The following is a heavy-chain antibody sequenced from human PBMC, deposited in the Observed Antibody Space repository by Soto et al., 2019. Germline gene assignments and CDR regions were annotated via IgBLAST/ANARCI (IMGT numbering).Heavy chain of an antibody. D-gene: IGHD6-6*01. J-gene: IGHJ4*02. CDR3: ARGHIAARPHSDY. CDR2: INHSGST. CDR1: GGSFSGYY. Sequence: SETLSLACAVYGGSFSGYYWSWIRQPPGKGLEWIGEINHSGSTNYNPSLKSRVTISVDTSKNQFSLKLSSVTAADTAVYYCARGHIAARPHSDYWGQGTLVTVSS. V-gene: IGHV4-34*01.